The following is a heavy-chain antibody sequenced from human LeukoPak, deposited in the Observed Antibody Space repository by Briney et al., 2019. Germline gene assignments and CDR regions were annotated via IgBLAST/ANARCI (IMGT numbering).Heavy chain of an antibody. CDR2: IKQDGSEK. J-gene: IGHJ4*02. D-gene: IGHD1-26*01. Sequence: PGGTLRLSCAASGFTFSSYWMSWVRQAPGKGLEWVANIKQDGSEKYYVDSVKGRFTISRDNAKNSLYLQMNSLRAEDTAVYYCARTWRGIVGATFDYWGQGTLVTVSS. CDR3: ARTWRGIVGATFDY. CDR1: GFTFSSYW. V-gene: IGHV3-7*01.